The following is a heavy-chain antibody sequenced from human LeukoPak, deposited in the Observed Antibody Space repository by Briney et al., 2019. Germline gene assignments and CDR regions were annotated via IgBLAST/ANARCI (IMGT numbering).Heavy chain of an antibody. J-gene: IGHJ5*02. V-gene: IGHV4-34*01. Sequence: SETLSLTCAVYGGSFSGYYWSWIRQPPGKGLEWIGEINHSGSTNYNPSLKSRVTISVDTSKNQFSLKLSSVTAADTAVYYCARGLYGRYSYGPRGWFDPWGQGTLATVSS. CDR3: ARGLYGRYSYGPRGWFDP. D-gene: IGHD5-18*01. CDR2: INHSGST. CDR1: GGSFSGYY.